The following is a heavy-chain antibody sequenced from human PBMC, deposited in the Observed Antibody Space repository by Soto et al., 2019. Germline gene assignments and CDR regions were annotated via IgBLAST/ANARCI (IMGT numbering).Heavy chain of an antibody. V-gene: IGHV4-30-2*01. J-gene: IGHJ4*02. CDR1: GGSISSGGYS. CDR2: IYHSGST. Sequence: QLQLQESGSGLVKPSQTLSLTCAVSGGSISSGGYSWSWIRQPPGKGLEWIGYIYHSGSTYYKPCLKSRVTISVDRSKNQFSLQLSSVTAADTAVYYCAAGGGLPRYYWGQGTLVTVSS. D-gene: IGHD5-12*01. CDR3: AAGGGLPRYY.